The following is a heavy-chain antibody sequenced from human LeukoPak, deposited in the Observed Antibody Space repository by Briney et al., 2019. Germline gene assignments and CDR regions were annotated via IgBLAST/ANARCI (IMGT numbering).Heavy chain of an antibody. D-gene: IGHD1-26*01. V-gene: IGHV4-30-2*01. Sequence: KPSQTLSLTCAVSGGSISSGGYSWSWIRQPPGKGLEWIGYIYHSGSTYYNPSLKSRVTISVDRSKNQFSLKLRSVTAADTAVYYCARAGSRATNDAFDIWGQGTMVTVSS. J-gene: IGHJ3*02. CDR2: IYHSGST. CDR1: GGSISSGGYS. CDR3: ARAGSRATNDAFDI.